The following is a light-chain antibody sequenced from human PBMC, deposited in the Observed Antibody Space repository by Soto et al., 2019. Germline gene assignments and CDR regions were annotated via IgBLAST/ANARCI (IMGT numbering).Light chain of an antibody. CDR2: GAS. J-gene: IGKJ5*01. CDR3: HQRNK. V-gene: IGKV3D-20*02. CDR1: QTVSSSY. Sequence: EIVLTQSPGTLSLSPGERATLSCRASQTVSSSYLAWYQQKPGQAPRLLIYGASNRATGIPARFSGSRSGTDFTLTISSLEPEDFGVYFCHQRNKFGQGTRLEIK.